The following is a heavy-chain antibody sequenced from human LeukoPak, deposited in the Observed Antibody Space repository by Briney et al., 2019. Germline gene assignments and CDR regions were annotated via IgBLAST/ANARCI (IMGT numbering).Heavy chain of an antibody. Sequence: GGSLRLSCAASGFTFGDYAMSWVRQAPGKGLEWVAFIRSKVYGVSTAYAASVKGSFTISKDDSKSIAYQQMTSLRAEDTAVYYCARDPAVVTPDAFDIWGQGTMVTVSS. CDR2: IRSKVYGVST. D-gene: IGHD4-23*01. V-gene: IGHV3-49*04. J-gene: IGHJ3*02. CDR3: ARDPAVVTPDAFDI. CDR1: GFTFGDYA.